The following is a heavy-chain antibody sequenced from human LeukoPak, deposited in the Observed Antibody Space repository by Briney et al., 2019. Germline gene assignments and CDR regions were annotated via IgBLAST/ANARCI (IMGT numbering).Heavy chain of an antibody. CDR3: ARAYYYGSGSYGLDY. D-gene: IGHD3-10*01. V-gene: IGHV4-34*01. CDR1: GVSFSGYY. J-gene: IGHJ4*02. Sequence: SETLSLTCAVYGVSFSGYYWGWLRQPQGKELEGLGEINHSGSTNYNPSLKSRVTISVDASKNQFSLKLTSVTAADTAVYYCARAYYYGSGSYGLDYWGQGTLVTVSS. CDR2: INHSGST.